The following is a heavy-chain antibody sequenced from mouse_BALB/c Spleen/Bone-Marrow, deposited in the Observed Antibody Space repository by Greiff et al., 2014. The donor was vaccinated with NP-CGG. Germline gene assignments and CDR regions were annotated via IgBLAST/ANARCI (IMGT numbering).Heavy chain of an antibody. CDR3: ASYYYGSSLFAY. V-gene: IGHV14-3*02. CDR1: GFNIKDTY. CDR2: IDPANGNT. Sequence: DVQLQESGAELVKPGASVKLSCTASGFNIKDTYMHWVKQRPEQGLEWIGRIDPANGNTKNDPKFQGKATITADTSSNTAYLQLSSLTSEDTAVYYCASYYYGSSLFAYWGQGTLVTVSA. J-gene: IGHJ3*01. D-gene: IGHD1-1*01.